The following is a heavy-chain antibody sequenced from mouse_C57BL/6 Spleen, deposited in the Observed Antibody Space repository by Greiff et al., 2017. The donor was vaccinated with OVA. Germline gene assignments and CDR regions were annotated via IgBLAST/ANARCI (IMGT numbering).Heavy chain of an antibody. CDR1: GFSLTSYG. CDR2: IWSGGST. Sequence: VKLVESGPGLVQPSQSLSITCTVSGFSLTSYGVHWVRQSPGKGLEWLGVIWSGGSTDYNAAFISRLSISKDNSKSQVFFKMNSLQADDTAIYYCARRGYDGYLYYAMDYWGQGTSVTVSS. J-gene: IGHJ4*01. V-gene: IGHV2-2*01. D-gene: IGHD2-3*01. CDR3: ARRGYDGYLYYAMDY.